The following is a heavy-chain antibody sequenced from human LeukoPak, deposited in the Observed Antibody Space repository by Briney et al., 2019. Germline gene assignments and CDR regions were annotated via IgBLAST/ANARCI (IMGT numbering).Heavy chain of an antibody. D-gene: IGHD5-18*01. CDR3: ARGYRYGLDD. CDR1: GFTFSSYE. V-gene: IGHV3-48*03. CDR2: IGSSATAI. Sequence: PGGSLRLSCAASGFTFSSYEMNWVRQAPGKGLEWVSYIGSSATAIYYADSVKGRFTISRDSAKNSLYLQMNRLRGEDTAVYYCARGYRYGLDDWGQGTLVTVSS. J-gene: IGHJ4*02.